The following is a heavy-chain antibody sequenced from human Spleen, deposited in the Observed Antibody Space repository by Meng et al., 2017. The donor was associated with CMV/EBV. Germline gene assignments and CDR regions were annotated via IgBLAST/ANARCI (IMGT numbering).Heavy chain of an antibody. CDR3: ARRVGASHHFFDF. CDR1: ETSFTDYN. V-gene: IGHV1-2*06. Sequence: ASETSFTDYNMHWIRQAPGQGLEWIGRINPHGGDTTYAQRFQHGAIMTTATSTTTAYMELSGLRSDDTAIYYCARRVGASHHFFDFWGQGALVTVSS. J-gene: IGHJ4*02. CDR2: INPHGGDT. D-gene: IGHD3-16*01.